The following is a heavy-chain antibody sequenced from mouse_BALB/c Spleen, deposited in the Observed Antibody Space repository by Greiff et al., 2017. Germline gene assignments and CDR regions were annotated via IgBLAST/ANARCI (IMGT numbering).Heavy chain of an antibody. CDR2: INSNGGST. Sequence: DVKLVESGGGLVQPGGSLKLSCAASGFTFSSYGMSWVRQTPDKRLELVATINSNGGSTYYPDSVKGRFTISRDNAKNTLYLQMSSLKSEDTAMYYCAREDDYDYFDYWGQGTTLTVSS. CDR1: GFTFSSYG. D-gene: IGHD2-4*01. CDR3: AREDDYDYFDY. J-gene: IGHJ2*01. V-gene: IGHV5-6-3*01.